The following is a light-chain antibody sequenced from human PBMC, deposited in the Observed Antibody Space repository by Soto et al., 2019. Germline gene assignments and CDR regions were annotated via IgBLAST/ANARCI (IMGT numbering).Light chain of an antibody. Sequence: DIQMTQSPSSLSASVGDRVTITCRASQSITSYLDWYQQKPGKAPKLLIYAASSLQSGVPSRFSGSGSGTYFTLTISGLQPEDLANYYCQQSYSTPYTFGQGTKLEIK. CDR2: AAS. V-gene: IGKV1-39*01. J-gene: IGKJ2*01. CDR3: QQSYSTPYT. CDR1: QSITSY.